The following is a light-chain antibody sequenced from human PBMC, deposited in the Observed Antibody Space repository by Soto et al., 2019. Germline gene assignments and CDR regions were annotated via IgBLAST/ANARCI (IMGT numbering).Light chain of an antibody. CDR3: QQRSNWPIT. J-gene: IGKJ5*01. CDR2: DAS. CDR1: QSVSSY. Sequence: EIVLTQSPATLSLSPGERATLSCRASQSVSSYLDWYQQKCGQAPRLLIYDASNRAADIPARFSGSGSGTDFTLTIGSLEPEDFAVYYCQQRSNWPITFGQGTRLEIK. V-gene: IGKV3-11*01.